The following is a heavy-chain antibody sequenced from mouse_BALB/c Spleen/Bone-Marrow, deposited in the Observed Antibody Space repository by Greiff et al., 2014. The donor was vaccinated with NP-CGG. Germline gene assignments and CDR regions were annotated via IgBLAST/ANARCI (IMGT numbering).Heavy chain of an antibody. Sequence: DVMLVESGGGLVQPGESRKLSCAASGFTFSSFAMHWIRQAPEKGLEWVAFIGSGSNIIHYADTVKGRFTISRDNPKNTLFLQMTSLRSEDTAMYYCGRGDYWGQGTTLTVSS. V-gene: IGHV5-17*02. J-gene: IGHJ2*01. CDR2: IGSGSNII. CDR3: GRGDY. CDR1: GFTFSSFA.